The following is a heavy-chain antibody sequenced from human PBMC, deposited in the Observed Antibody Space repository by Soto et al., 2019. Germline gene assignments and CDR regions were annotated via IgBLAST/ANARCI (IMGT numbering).Heavy chain of an antibody. CDR3: ARSYVTSRPIDF. Sequence: QVQLVQSGAKVKKPGASVKISCKASGYSLTGYYMHWVRRAPGQGLEWMGITNPRDGSTNYAQKFQGRVTMTSDTSTSTVYMEMSSLRSDDTAMYYCARSYVTSRPIDFWGQGTLVTVSS. CDR1: GYSLTGYY. CDR2: TNPRDGST. J-gene: IGHJ4*02. V-gene: IGHV1-46*01. D-gene: IGHD3-10*02.